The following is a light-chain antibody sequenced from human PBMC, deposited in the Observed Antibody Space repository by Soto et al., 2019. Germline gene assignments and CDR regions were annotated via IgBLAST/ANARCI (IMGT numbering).Light chain of an antibody. J-gene: IGKJ4*01. Sequence: IQVTQSPSSLSASVGDRVTITCRASQSIGSHLNWYQQKPGTAPNLLIRGASSLQGGVPSRFSGSGSGTDFTLTISTLQPEDFATYYCLQTYSLPVAFGGGTKVEI. CDR1: QSIGSH. V-gene: IGKV1-39*01. CDR3: LQTYSLPVA. CDR2: GAS.